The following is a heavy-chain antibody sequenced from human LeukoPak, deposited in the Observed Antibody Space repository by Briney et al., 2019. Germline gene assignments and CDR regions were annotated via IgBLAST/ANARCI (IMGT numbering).Heavy chain of an antibody. D-gene: IGHD2-15*01. Sequence: PGGSLRLSCAASGFIFSNYAMSWVRQAPGKGLEWVSTISGSDGSTYYADSVKGRFTISRDNSKNTLYLQMNSLRVDDTAVYYCAKFRSGDPVAATNYWGQGTLVTVSS. V-gene: IGHV3-23*01. CDR1: GFIFSNYA. CDR2: ISGSDGST. CDR3: AKFRSGDPVAATNY. J-gene: IGHJ4*02.